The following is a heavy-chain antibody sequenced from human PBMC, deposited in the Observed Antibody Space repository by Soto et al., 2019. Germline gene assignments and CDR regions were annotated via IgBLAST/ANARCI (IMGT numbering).Heavy chain of an antibody. CDR1: EFTF. D-gene: IGHD6-19*01. CDR2: INQDGGEK. CDR3: AGGSGWTSDT. J-gene: IGHJ5*02. V-gene: IGHV3-7*05. Sequence: EVQLVESGGGLVQPGGSLRLSCAVSEFTFMTWVRQAPGKGLEWVANINQDGGEKHYLVSVRGRFTISRDNAKKSLYLEMNSLRAEDTAVYYCAGGSGWTSDTWGQGTLVTVSS.